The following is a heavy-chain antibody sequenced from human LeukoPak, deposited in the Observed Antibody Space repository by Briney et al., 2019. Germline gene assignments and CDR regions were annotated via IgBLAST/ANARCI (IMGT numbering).Heavy chain of an antibody. CDR2: IKQDGSEK. CDR3: ARVPGVTRYFDS. Sequence: GGSLRLSCAASRFTFTCCWMSWVRQTPGKGLEWVASIKQDGSEKFYADSVKGRFTISRDNAKNSLYLQMNSLRAEDTAVYYCARVPGVTRYFDSWGQGILVTVSS. CDR1: RFTFTCCW. J-gene: IGHJ4*02. V-gene: IGHV3-7*01. D-gene: IGHD4-23*01.